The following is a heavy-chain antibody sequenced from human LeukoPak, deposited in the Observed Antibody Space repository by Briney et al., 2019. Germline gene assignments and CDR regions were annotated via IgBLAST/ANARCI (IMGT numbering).Heavy chain of an antibody. CDR2: IRSKAYGGTT. CDR1: GFTFGDYA. J-gene: IGHJ4*02. CDR3: TSTASTMTTMGYYFDY. V-gene: IGHV3-49*03. Sequence: GRSLRLSCTASGFTFGDYAMSWFRQAPGKGLEWVGFIRSKAYGGTTEYAASVKGRFTISRDDSKSIAYLQMNSLKTEDTAVYYCTSTASTMTTMGYYFDYWGQGTLVTVSS. D-gene: IGHD4-23*01.